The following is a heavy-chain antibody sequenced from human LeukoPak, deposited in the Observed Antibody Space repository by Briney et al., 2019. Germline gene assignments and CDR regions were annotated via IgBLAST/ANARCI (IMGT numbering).Heavy chain of an antibody. CDR2: IIPIFGTA. V-gene: IGHV1-69*05. D-gene: IGHD3-10*01. Sequence: SVKVSCKATGGTFSSYAISWVRQAPGQGLEWMGRIIPIFGTANYAQKFQGRVTITTDESTSTAYMELSSLRSEDTAVYYCARDPSGLLWFGEFQNWFDPWGQGTLVTVSS. CDR1: GGTFSSYA. CDR3: ARDPSGLLWFGEFQNWFDP. J-gene: IGHJ5*02.